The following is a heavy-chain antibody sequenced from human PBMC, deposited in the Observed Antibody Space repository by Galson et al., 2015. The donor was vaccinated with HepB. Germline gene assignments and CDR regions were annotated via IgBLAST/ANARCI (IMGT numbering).Heavy chain of an antibody. CDR2: IDPSDSYT. J-gene: IGHJ3*02. Sequence: QSGAEVKKPGESLRISCKGSGYSFTSYWISWVRQMPGKGLEWMGRIDPSDSYTNYSPSFQGHVTISADKSISTAYLQWSSLKASDTAMYYCASTLYYYGSGEAFDIWGQGTMVTVSS. CDR3: ASTLYYYGSGEAFDI. CDR1: GYSFTSYW. D-gene: IGHD3-10*01. V-gene: IGHV5-10-1*01.